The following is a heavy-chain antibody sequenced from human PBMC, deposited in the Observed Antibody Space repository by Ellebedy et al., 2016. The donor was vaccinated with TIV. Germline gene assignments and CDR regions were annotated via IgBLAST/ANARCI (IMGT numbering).Heavy chain of an antibody. CDR1: GYPFSRYG. D-gene: IGHD1-26*01. CDR2: ISDYYGNS. J-gene: IGHJ3*02. Sequence: AASVKVSCKASGYPFSRYGMSWVRQAPGQGLEWMGWISDYYGNSHAAQKFKGRVTLTTDTSTSTAYMELKNLTSDDTAGYFCARRVGAPIDILDIWGQGTMVTISS. CDR3: ARRVGAPIDILDI. V-gene: IGHV1-18*04.